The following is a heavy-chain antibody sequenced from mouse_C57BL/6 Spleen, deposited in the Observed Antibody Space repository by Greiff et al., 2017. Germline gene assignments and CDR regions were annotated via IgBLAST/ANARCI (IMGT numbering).Heavy chain of an antibody. CDR1: GFSLTSYG. Sequence: VQLQESGPGLVQPSQSLSITCTVSGFSLTSYGVHWVRQSPGKGLEWLGVIWSGGSTDYNAAFISRLSISKDNSKSQVFFKMNSLPADDTAIYYCARSPYGKDGWYAMDDWGQGTSVTVAS. V-gene: IGHV2-2*01. CDR2: IWSGGST. CDR3: ARSPYGKDGWYAMDD. D-gene: IGHD2-1*01. J-gene: IGHJ4*01.